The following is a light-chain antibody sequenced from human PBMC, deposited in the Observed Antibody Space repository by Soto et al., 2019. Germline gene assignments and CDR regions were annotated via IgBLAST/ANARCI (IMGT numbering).Light chain of an antibody. CDR3: QQFYSWPFT. Sequence: EKVMTQSPATLSVSPGERATLSCRASQSVGSNLAWYQQTPGQAPRLLMYVTSTRATGIPVRFSGSGSGTEFTLTISSLQSEDFAVYYCQQFYSWPFTFGPGTKVDVK. J-gene: IGKJ3*01. CDR2: VTS. V-gene: IGKV3-15*01. CDR1: QSVGSN.